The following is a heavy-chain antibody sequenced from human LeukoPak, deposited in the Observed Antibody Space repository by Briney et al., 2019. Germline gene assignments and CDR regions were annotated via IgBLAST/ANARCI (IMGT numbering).Heavy chain of an antibody. CDR3: AGQKDPRPIDY. CDR1: GYTFTSYG. J-gene: IGHJ4*02. Sequence: ASVKVSCKASGYTFTSYGISWVRQAPGQGLEWMGWISAYNGNTNYAQKLQGRVTMTRDTSIATAYMELNELTSDDTAVYYCAGQKDPRPIDYWGQGTLVTVSS. CDR2: ISAYNGNT. V-gene: IGHV1-18*01.